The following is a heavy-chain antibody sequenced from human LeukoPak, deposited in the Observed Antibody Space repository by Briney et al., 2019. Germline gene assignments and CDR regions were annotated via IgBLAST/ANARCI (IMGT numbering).Heavy chain of an antibody. Sequence: PSETLSLTYTVSGGSLSSYYWSWIRQPPGKGLEWSGYIYYSGSTNYNPSLKSRVTISVDASKNQISLRLSSVTAADTAVYYCARERKATIFGVVKDIHAFDIWGQGTMVTVPS. D-gene: IGHD3-3*01. J-gene: IGHJ3*02. CDR3: ARERKATIFGVVKDIHAFDI. V-gene: IGHV4-59*01. CDR1: GGSLSSYY. CDR2: IYYSGST.